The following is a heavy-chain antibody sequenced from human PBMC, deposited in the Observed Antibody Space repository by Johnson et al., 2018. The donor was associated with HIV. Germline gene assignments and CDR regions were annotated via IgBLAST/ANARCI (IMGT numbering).Heavy chain of an antibody. V-gene: IGHV3-7*05. CDR1: GFTFDDYA. Sequence: VQLVESGGGLVQPGRSLKLSCAASGFTFDDYAMNWVRQAPGKGLEWVANIKQDGSEKYYVDSVKDRSTISRDNAKNSLYLQMNSLRAEDTAVYYCARDQAIFGVVLASDAFDIWGQGTMVTVSS. D-gene: IGHD3-3*01. CDR3: ARDQAIFGVVLASDAFDI. J-gene: IGHJ3*02. CDR2: IKQDGSEK.